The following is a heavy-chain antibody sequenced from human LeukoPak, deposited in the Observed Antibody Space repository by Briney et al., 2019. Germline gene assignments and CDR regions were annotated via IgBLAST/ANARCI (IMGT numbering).Heavy chain of an antibody. J-gene: IGHJ4*02. D-gene: IGHD6-19*01. V-gene: IGHV4-4*07. CDR2: IYTSGST. Sequence: PSETLSLTCTVSGGSISRYYWSWIRQPAGKGLEWIGRIYTSGSTNYNPSLKSRVTMSVDTSKNQFSLKLSSVTAADTAVYYCASDHSSGWEALFDYWGQGTLVTVSS. CDR1: GGSISRYY. CDR3: ASDHSSGWEALFDY.